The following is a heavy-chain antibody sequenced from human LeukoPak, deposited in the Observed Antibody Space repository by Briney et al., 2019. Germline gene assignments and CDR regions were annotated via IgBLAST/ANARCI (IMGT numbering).Heavy chain of an antibody. CDR2: IFPGDSET. CDR1: GYRFTSYW. J-gene: IGHJ4*02. V-gene: IGHV5-51*01. Sequence: GESLKISFKGSGYRFTSYWIGWVRPMPGKGLEGMGIIFPGDSETLYSASLQGQVTISADKSINTAYLQWSSLKASDTAMYYCATSESQTKFDYWGQGTLVTVSS. D-gene: IGHD1/OR15-1a*01. CDR3: ATSESQTKFDY.